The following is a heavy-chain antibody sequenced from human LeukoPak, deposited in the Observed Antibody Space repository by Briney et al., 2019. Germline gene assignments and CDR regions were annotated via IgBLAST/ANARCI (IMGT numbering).Heavy chain of an antibody. CDR2: ISYDGSNK. D-gene: IGHD6-19*01. CDR1: GFTFSSYG. CDR3: ARDSSGWYGGFDY. Sequence: GGSLRLSCAASGFTFSSYGMHWVRQAPGKGLEWVAVISYDGSNKYYADSVKGRFTISRDNSKNTLYLQMNSLRAEDTAVYYCARDSSGWYGGFDYWGQGTLVTVSS. V-gene: IGHV3-30*03. J-gene: IGHJ4*02.